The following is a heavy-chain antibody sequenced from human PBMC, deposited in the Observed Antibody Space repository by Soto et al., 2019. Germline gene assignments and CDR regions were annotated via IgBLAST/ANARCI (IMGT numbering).Heavy chain of an antibody. CDR3: ARAGYCSGGSYSAFDI. J-gene: IGHJ3*02. CDR1: GGSISSGGYY. D-gene: IGHD2-15*01. CDR2: IYYSGST. Sequence: SETLSLTCTVSGGSISSGGYYWSWIRQHPGKGLEWIGYIYYSGSTYYNPSLKSRVTISVDTSKNQFSLKLSSVTAADTAVYYCARAGYCSGGSYSAFDIWGQGTMVTVSS. V-gene: IGHV4-31*03.